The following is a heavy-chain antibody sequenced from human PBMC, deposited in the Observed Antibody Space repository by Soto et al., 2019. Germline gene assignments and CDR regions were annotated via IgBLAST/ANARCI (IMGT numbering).Heavy chain of an antibody. CDR1: GYSFSEYW. V-gene: IGHV5-51*01. Sequence: PGESLKISCRGSGYSFSEYWIGWVRQMPGKGLESMGIIFPGDSDTRYSPSFQGQVTISVDKSIRTAYLQWNSLKASDTAIYFCATKVSGYDRFDDWGQGTPVTVSS. CDR3: ATKVSGYDRFDD. D-gene: IGHD5-12*01. J-gene: IGHJ4*02. CDR2: IFPGDSDT.